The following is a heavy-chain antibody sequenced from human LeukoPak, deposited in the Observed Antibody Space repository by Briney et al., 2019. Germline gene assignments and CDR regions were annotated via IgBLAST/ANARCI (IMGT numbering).Heavy chain of an antibody. CDR2: IYYSGST. V-gene: IGHV4-61*05. Sequence: SETLSLTCTVSSGSISTSNYYWGWIRQPPGKGLEWIGYIYYSGSTNYNPSLKSRVTISVDTSKNQSSLKLSSVTAADTAVYYCARVPWDPRGYYYMDVWGKGTTVTVSS. CDR1: SGSISTSNYY. J-gene: IGHJ6*03. D-gene: IGHD1-26*01. CDR3: ARVPWDPRGYYYMDV.